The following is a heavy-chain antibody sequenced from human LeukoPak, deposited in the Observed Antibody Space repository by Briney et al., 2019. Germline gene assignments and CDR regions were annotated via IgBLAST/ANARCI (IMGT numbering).Heavy chain of an antibody. J-gene: IGHJ6*02. D-gene: IGHD2-2*01. CDR3: ASSIGTSTHYYYYYGMDV. CDR2: IWYDGSNK. CDR1: GFTFSSYG. Sequence: GGSLRLSCVASGFTFSSYGMHWVRQAPGKGLEWVAVIWYDGSNKYYADSVKGRFTISRDNSKNTLYLQMNSLRAEDTAVYYCASSIGTSTHYYYYYGMDVWGQGTTVTVSS. V-gene: IGHV3-33*01.